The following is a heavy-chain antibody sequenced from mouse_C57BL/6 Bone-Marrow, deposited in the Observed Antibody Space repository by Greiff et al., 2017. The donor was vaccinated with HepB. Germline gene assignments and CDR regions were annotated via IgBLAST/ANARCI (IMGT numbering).Heavy chain of an antibody. D-gene: IGHD2-2*01. Sequence: VKLMESGAELVRPGASVKLSCKASGYTFTDYYINWVKQRPGQGLEWIARIYPGSGNTYYNEKFKGKATLTAEKSSSTAYMQLSSLTSEDSAVYFCASLYYGYDEYFDVWGTGTTVTVSS. CDR2: IYPGSGNT. CDR3: ASLYYGYDEYFDV. V-gene: IGHV1-76*01. J-gene: IGHJ1*03. CDR1: GYTFTDYY.